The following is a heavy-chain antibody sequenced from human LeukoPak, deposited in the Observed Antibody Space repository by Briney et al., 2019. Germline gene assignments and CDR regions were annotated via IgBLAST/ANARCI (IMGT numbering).Heavy chain of an antibody. D-gene: IGHD4-23*01. V-gene: IGHV4-61*02. J-gene: IGHJ5*02. CDR2: IYTSGST. CDR1: GGPISSGSYY. CDR3: AREGHTLTTVGA. Sequence: TLSLTCTVSGGPISSGSYYWSWIRQPAGKGLEWIGRIYTSGSTNYNPSLKSRVTISVDTSKNQFSLKLSSVTAADTAVYYCAREGHTLTTVGAWGQGTLVTVSS.